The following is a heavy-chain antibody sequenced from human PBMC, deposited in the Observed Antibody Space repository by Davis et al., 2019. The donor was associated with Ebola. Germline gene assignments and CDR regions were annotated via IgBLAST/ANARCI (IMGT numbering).Heavy chain of an antibody. D-gene: IGHD3-3*01. CDR1: GGSISSYY. J-gene: IGHJ6*02. CDR2: IYYSGST. CDR3: ARTYYDFWSGLSQMGMDV. Sequence: SETLSLTCTVSGGSISSYYWSWIRQPPGKGLEWIGYIYYSGSTNYNPSLKSRVTISVDTSKNQFSLKLSSVTAADTAVYYCARTYYDFWSGLSQMGMDVWGQGTTVTASS. V-gene: IGHV4-59*08.